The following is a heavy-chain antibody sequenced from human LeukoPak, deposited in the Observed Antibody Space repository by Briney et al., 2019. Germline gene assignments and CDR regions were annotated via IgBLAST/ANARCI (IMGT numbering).Heavy chain of an antibody. Sequence: PSETLSLTCTVSGGSISSCYWSWIRQPPGKGLEWIGDIYYSGSTNYNPSLKSRVTISVDTPKNQFSLRLSSVTAADTAVYYSARLASGSYGPLTPFDYWGQGTLVTVSS. V-gene: IGHV4-59*08. D-gene: IGHD1-26*01. CDR3: ARLASGSYGPLTPFDY. CDR1: GGSISSCY. CDR2: IYYSGST. J-gene: IGHJ4*02.